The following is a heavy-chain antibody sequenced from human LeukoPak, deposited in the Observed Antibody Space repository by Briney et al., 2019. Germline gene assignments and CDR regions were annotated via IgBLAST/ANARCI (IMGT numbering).Heavy chain of an antibody. J-gene: IGHJ4*02. CDR3: ARAADSYCGPNCYSNYFDS. V-gene: IGHV1-2*02. CDR1: GYSFTDYY. D-gene: IGHD2-21*02. Sequence: GASVKVSCKASGYSFTDYYIHWVRQAPGQGLEWMGWIKPNSGVSKSAQNFQGRASMTRETSINTVYMELKRLRSDDTALYYCARAADSYCGPNCYSNYFDSWGQGTQVIVSS. CDR2: IKPNSGVS.